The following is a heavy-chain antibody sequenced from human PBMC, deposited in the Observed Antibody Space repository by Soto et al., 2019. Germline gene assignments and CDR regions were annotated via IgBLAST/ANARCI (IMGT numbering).Heavy chain of an antibody. D-gene: IGHD3-22*01. CDR1: GFNFDDYA. CDR3: EKEIEVAVGSTGFGY. J-gene: IGHJ4*02. CDR2: ISWNSDTI. Sequence: SEGTLRLSWAASGFNFDDYAMHWVRQIPGKSMERVSGISWNSDTIGYADSVKGRFTISRDNAQNSVYLEMNSLKHEGTAVYYCEKEIEVAVGSTGFGYWDQGTPVTFSS. V-gene: IGHV3-9*01.